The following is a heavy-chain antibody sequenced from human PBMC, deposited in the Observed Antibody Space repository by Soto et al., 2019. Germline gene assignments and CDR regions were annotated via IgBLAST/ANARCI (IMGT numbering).Heavy chain of an antibody. CDR3: ARERGYNCKKGITIECYGIDV. Sequence: LRLSCAASGFTFSSYAMHWVRQAPGKGLEWVAVISYDGSNKYYADSVKGRFTISRDNSKNTLYLQMNSLRAEDTAVYYCARERGYNCKKGITIECYGIDVRGESMTVTLSS. CDR1: GFTFSSYA. D-gene: IGHD1-20*01. J-gene: IGHJ6*01. CDR2: ISYDGSNK. V-gene: IGHV3-30-3*01.